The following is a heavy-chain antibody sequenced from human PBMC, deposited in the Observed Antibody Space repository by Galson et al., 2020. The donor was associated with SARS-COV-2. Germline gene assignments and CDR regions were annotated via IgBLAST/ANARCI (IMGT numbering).Heavy chain of an antibody. V-gene: IGHV4-59*01. Sequence: SETLSFTCSVSGGSMSKYYWSWIRQSPGKGLEWIGNIYYSGGTKYNPSLKSRVGMSVDTSENQFSLKLNSVTAADTAVYYCARVGGNDGWNWFDPWGQGTLVTVSS. D-gene: IGHD1-1*01. CDR2: IYYSGGT. CDR1: GGSMSKYY. J-gene: IGHJ5*02. CDR3: ARVGGNDGWNWFDP.